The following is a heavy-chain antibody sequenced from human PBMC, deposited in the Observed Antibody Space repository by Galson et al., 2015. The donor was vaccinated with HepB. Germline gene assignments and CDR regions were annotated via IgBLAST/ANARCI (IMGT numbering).Heavy chain of an antibody. CDR2: IIPILGIA. Sequence: SVKVSCKASGGTFSSYAISWVRQAPGQGLEWMGRIIPILGIANYAQKFQGRVTITADESTSTAYMELSSLRSEDTAVYYCARHRQNPQRAVPAAMRDAFDIWGQGTMVTVSS. V-gene: IGHV1-69*04. CDR3: ARHRQNPQRAVPAAMRDAFDI. CDR1: GGTFSSYA. J-gene: IGHJ3*02. D-gene: IGHD2-2*01.